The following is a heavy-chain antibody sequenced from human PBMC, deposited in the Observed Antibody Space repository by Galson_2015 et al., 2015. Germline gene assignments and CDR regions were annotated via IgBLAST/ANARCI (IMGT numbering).Heavy chain of an antibody. CDR1: GYTFTSYA. CDR2: INAGNGNT. D-gene: IGHD2-2*01. CDR3: ARLLFGIVPSRGGFDI. Sequence: QSGAEVKKPGESLKISCKASGYTFTSYAMHWVRQAHGQRLEWMGWINAGNGNTKYSQKFQGRVTITRDTSASTAYMELSSLRSEDTAVYYCARLLFGIVPSRGGFDIWGQGTVVTVSS. J-gene: IGHJ3*02. V-gene: IGHV1-3*01.